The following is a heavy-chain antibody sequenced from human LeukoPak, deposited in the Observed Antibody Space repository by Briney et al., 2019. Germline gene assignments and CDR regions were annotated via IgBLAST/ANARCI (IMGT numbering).Heavy chain of an antibody. CDR2: INHSGST. Sequence: SETLSLTCAVYGGSFSGYYWSWIRQPPGKGLEWIGEINHSGSTNYNPSLKSRVTISVDTSKNQFSLKLSSVTAADTAVYYCARDRYGNYFDYWSQGTLVTVSS. CDR3: ARDRYGNYFDY. D-gene: IGHD1-14*01. J-gene: IGHJ4*02. CDR1: GGSFSGYY. V-gene: IGHV4-34*01.